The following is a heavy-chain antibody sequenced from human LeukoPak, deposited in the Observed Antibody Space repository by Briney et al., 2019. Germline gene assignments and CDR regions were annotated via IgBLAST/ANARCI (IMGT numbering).Heavy chain of an antibody. Sequence: GGSLRLSCAASGFTFSSYAMSWVRQTPGKGLEWVSTISGGGGSTYYADSVKGRFTISRDNSKNTLYLQMSSLRAGDTAVYFCAKPGTDSSFDYYYYMDVWGKGTTVTVSS. CDR2: ISGGGGST. J-gene: IGHJ6*03. CDR1: GFTFSSYA. V-gene: IGHV3-23*01. D-gene: IGHD1-7*01. CDR3: AKPGTDSSFDYYYYMDV.